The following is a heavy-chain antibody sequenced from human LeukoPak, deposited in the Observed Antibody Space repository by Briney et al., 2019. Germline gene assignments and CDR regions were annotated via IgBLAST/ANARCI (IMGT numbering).Heavy chain of an antibody. Sequence: GGSLRLSCAASGFTFSSYGMSWVRQAPGKGLEWVSAISGSGGSTYYADSVKGRFTISRDNAKNSLYLQMNSLRAEDTAVYYCARVGPEYYDSSGPDYWGQGTLVTVSS. V-gene: IGHV3-23*01. J-gene: IGHJ4*02. CDR2: ISGSGGST. CDR1: GFTFSSYG. D-gene: IGHD3-22*01. CDR3: ARVGPEYYDSSGPDY.